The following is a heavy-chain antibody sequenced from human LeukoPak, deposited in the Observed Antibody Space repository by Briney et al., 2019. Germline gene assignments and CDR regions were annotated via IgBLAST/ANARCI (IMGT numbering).Heavy chain of an antibody. Sequence: SETLSLTCTVSGSSISSYYRSWIRQPPGKGLEWIGYIYYSGSTNYNHSLKSRVTISVDTSKNKFSLKLSSVTAADTAVYYCARKTPNSGSYSGAFDIWGQGTMVTVSS. D-gene: IGHD1-26*01. V-gene: IGHV4-59*12. CDR3: ARKTPNSGSYSGAFDI. J-gene: IGHJ3*02. CDR1: GSSISSYY. CDR2: IYYSGST.